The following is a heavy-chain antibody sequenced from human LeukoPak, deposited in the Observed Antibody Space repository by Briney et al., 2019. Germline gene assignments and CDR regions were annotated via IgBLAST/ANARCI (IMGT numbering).Heavy chain of an antibody. Sequence: ASVKVSCKASGYTFTDYYMHWVRQAPGQGLEWMGWINPNSGGTNYAQKFQGRVTMTRDTSISTVYMEMSGLRSDDTAVYYCAKAPYGSGGYHGQEADFDYGAREPWSPSPQ. CDR3: AKAPYGSGGYHGQEADFDY. CDR1: GYTFTDYY. V-gene: IGHV1-2*02. J-gene: IGHJ4*02. CDR2: INPNSGGT. D-gene: IGHD3-10*01.